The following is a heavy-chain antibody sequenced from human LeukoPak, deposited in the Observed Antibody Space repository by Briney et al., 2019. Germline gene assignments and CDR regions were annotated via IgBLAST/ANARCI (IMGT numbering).Heavy chain of an antibody. Sequence: PGGSLRLSCAASGFTFSSYAMSWVRQAPGKGLEWVSTISGSGGSAFYADSVKGRFTISRDNSKNALYLQMNSLRVEDTAVYYCAIDPNWGTHSWGQGVLVTVSS. CDR2: ISGSGGSA. CDR1: GFTFSSYA. CDR3: AIDPNWGTHS. V-gene: IGHV3-23*01. J-gene: IGHJ4*02. D-gene: IGHD7-27*01.